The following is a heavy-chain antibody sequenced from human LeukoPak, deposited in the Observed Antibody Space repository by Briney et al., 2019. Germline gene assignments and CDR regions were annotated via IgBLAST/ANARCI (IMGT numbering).Heavy chain of an antibody. V-gene: IGHV3-48*04. CDR1: GFPFSDYS. D-gene: IGHD1-1*01. Sequence: GGSLRLSCTASGFPFSDYSMNWVRQAPGKGLEWISYIGFSSGNTKDADSVKDRFTISADNARNSLYLQMNSLRVEDTAVYYCARDHNCAFDNWGQGTLVSVSS. CDR2: IGFSSGNT. CDR3: ARDHNCAFDN. J-gene: IGHJ4*02.